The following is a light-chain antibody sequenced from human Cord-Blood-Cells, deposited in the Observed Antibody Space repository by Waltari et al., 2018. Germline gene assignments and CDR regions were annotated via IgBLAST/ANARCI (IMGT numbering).Light chain of an antibody. CDR3: SSYTSSSTLVV. J-gene: IGLJ2*01. Sequence: QSPLPQHAPVPGSPGQSLTIPCTGTTRVVGGYNYFPCYQQHPGKAPKLMIYDVRNRPSGVSNRFSGSKSGNTASLTISGLQAEDEADYYCSSYTSSSTLVVFGGGTKLTVL. CDR2: DVR. V-gene: IGLV2-14*01. CDR1: TRVVGGYNY.